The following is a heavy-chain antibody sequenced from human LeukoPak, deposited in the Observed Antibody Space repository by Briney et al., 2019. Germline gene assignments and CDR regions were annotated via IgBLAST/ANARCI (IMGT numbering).Heavy chain of an antibody. V-gene: IGHV3-23*01. D-gene: IGHD3-9*01. Sequence: PGVSLRLSCAASGFTFSSYAMSWVRQAPGKGLEWVSAISGSGGSTYYADSVKGRFTISRDNSKNTLYLQMNSLRAEDTAVYYCATTLEGYDILTGYYNVGFDYWGQGTLVTVSS. CDR3: ATTLEGYDILTGYYNVGFDY. CDR2: ISGSGGST. J-gene: IGHJ4*02. CDR1: GFTFSSYA.